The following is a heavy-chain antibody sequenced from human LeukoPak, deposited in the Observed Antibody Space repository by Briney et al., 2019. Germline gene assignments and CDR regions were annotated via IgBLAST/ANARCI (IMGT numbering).Heavy chain of an antibody. Sequence: GGSLRLSCAASGFTFSSYAMSWVRQAPGKGLEWVSAISGSGGSTYYADSVKGRFTISRDNSKNTLYLQMNSLRAEDTAVYYCANAVPAAIRYYMDVWGKGTTVTVSS. J-gene: IGHJ6*03. V-gene: IGHV3-23*01. CDR1: GFTFSSYA. CDR3: ANAVPAAIRYYMDV. D-gene: IGHD2-2*02. CDR2: ISGSGGST.